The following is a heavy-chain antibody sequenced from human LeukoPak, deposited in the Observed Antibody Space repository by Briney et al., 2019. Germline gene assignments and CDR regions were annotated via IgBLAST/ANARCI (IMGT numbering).Heavy chain of an antibody. Sequence: GGSLRLSCAASGSTFSSYSMNWVRQAPGKGLEWVSAISGSGGSTYYADSVKGRFTISRDNSKNTLYLQMNSLRAEDTAVYYCARMYYYDSSAFDAFDIWGQGTMVTVSS. CDR2: ISGSGGST. D-gene: IGHD3-22*01. CDR1: GSTFSSYS. CDR3: ARMYYYDSSAFDAFDI. V-gene: IGHV3-23*01. J-gene: IGHJ3*02.